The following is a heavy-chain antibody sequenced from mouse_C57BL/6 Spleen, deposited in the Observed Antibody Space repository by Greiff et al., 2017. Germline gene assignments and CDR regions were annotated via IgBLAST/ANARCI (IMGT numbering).Heavy chain of an antibody. CDR3: ARGSDRDV. D-gene: IGHD2-14*01. CDR1: GYTFTSYW. V-gene: IGHV1-69*01. Sequence: QVQLQQPGAELVMPGASVKLSCKASGYTFTSYWMHWVKQRPGQGLEWIGEIDPSDSYTNYNQKFKGKSTLTVDKSSSTAYMQLSSLTSEDSAVYYCARGSDRDVWGTGTTVTVSS. J-gene: IGHJ1*03. CDR2: IDPSDSYT.